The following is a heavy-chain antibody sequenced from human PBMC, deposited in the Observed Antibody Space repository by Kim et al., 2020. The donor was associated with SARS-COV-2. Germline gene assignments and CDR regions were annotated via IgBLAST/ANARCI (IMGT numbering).Heavy chain of an antibody. J-gene: IGHJ4*02. D-gene: IGHD5-18*01. Sequence: GESLKISCQASGYRFTSYYIGWVRQMPGKGLEWMGSIHPGDSDTRYSPSFQGQVTLSADRSITTAYMQWSSLKASDTAMYYCARHDGYSYDSWGQGTLVTVSP. V-gene: IGHV5-51*01. CDR3: ARHDGYSYDS. CDR2: IHPGDSDT. CDR1: GYRFTSYY.